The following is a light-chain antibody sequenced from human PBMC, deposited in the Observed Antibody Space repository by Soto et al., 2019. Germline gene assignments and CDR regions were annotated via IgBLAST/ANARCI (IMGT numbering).Light chain of an antibody. CDR2: SND. J-gene: IGLJ1*01. V-gene: IGLV1-44*01. CDR1: SSNIESNT. CDR3: ATWDDRLNGYV. Sequence: QSVLTQPPSASGTPGQRVTISCSGSSSNIESNTVTWYQQLPGTAPKLVIYSNDDRPSGVPARFSGSTSGTSASLAISGLQSEDEADYYCATWDDRLNGYVFGGGPRSPS.